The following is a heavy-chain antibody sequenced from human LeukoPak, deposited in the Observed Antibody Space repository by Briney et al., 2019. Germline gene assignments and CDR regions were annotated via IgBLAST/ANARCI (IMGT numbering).Heavy chain of an antibody. CDR1: GYTFTSYD. J-gene: IGHJ4*02. Sequence: GASVKVSCKASGYTFTSYDINWVRQATGQGLEWMGWMNPNSGNTGYAQKFQGRVTITRNTSISTAYMELSSLRSEDTAVYYCARSYSSAETGYYFDYWGQGALVTVSS. CDR2: MNPNSGNT. CDR3: ARSYSSAETGYYFDY. D-gene: IGHD6-25*01. V-gene: IGHV1-8*03.